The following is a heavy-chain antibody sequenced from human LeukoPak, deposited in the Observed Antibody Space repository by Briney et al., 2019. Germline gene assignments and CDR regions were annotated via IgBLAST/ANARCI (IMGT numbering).Heavy chain of an antibody. CDR1: GYSFVLYG. Sequence: ASVKVSCKASGYSFVLYGISWVRQAPGQGLEWMGWINPNSGGTNYAQKFQGRVTMTRDTSISTAYMELSRLRSDDTAVYYCARVLSVAGGFGYWGQGTLVTVSS. CDR2: INPNSGGT. V-gene: IGHV1-2*02. J-gene: IGHJ4*02. CDR3: ARVLSVAGGFGY. D-gene: IGHD6-19*01.